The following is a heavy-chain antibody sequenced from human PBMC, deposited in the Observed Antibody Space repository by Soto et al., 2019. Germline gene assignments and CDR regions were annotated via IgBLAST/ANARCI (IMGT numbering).Heavy chain of an antibody. Sequence: ASVKVSCKVSGYTLTGLSMHWVRQAPGKGLEWMGGFDPEDGETIYAQKFQGRVTMTEDTSTDTAYMELSSLRSEDTAVYYCATARLDYPGSGSYYNDPQAFDPWGQGTLVTVSS. D-gene: IGHD3-10*01. V-gene: IGHV1-24*01. J-gene: IGHJ5*02. CDR1: GYTLTGLS. CDR3: ATARLDYPGSGSYYNDPQAFDP. CDR2: FDPEDGET.